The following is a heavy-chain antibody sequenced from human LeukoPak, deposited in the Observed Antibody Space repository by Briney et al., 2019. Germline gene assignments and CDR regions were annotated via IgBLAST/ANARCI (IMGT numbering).Heavy chain of an antibody. Sequence: ASVKVSCKASGYTFTSYVISWVRQAPGQGLEWMGWISGYNGNPNYAQKLQGRVTMTTDTSTSTAYMELRSLRADDTAVYYCGRSYSSSHPDWFDPWGQGTLVTVSS. CDR3: GRSYSSSHPDWFDP. CDR2: ISGYNGNP. J-gene: IGHJ5*02. V-gene: IGHV1-18*01. D-gene: IGHD6-6*01. CDR1: GYTFTSYV.